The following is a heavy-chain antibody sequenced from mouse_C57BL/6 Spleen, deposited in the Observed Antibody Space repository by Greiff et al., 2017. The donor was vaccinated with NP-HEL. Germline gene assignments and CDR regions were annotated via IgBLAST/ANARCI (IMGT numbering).Heavy chain of an antibody. D-gene: IGHD4-1*01. CDR2: IRNKANNHAT. CDR1: GFTFSDAW. J-gene: IGHJ4*01. Sequence: EVMLVESGGGLVQPGGSMKLSCAASGFTFSDAWMDWVRQSPEKGLEWVAEIRNKANNHATYYAESVKGRFTISRDDSKSSVYLQMNSLRAEDTGIYYCTPTGTLYAMDYWGQGTSVTVSS. CDR3: TPTGTLYAMDY. V-gene: IGHV6-6*01.